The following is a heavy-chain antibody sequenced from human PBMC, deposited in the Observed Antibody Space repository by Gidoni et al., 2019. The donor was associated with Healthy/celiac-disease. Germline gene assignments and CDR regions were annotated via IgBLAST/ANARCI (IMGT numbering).Heavy chain of an antibody. CDR1: GGSISSSNW. CDR3: ARDQGLYCGGDCYQGGFDY. D-gene: IGHD2-21*02. CDR2: IYHSGST. V-gene: IGHV4-4*02. Sequence: QVQLQESGPGLVKPSGTLSLTCAVSGGSISSSNWWSWVRQPPGKGLEWIGEIYHSGSTNSNPSLKSRVTISVDKSKNQFSLKLSSVTAADTAVYYCARDQGLYCGGDCYQGGFDYWGQGTLVTVSS. J-gene: IGHJ4*02.